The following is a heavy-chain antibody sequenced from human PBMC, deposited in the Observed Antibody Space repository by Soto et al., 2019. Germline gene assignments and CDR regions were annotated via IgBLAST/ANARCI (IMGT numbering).Heavy chain of an antibody. D-gene: IGHD5-12*01. J-gene: IGHJ6*02. CDR1: GGSISSGGYY. CDR2: IYYSGST. CDR3: AREERKRSGQSLYYYYGMDV. Sequence: TLSLTCTVSGGSISSGGYYWSWIRQHPGKGLEWIGYIYYSGSTYYNPSLKSRVTISVDTSKNQFSLKLSSVTAADTAVYYCAREERKRSGQSLYYYYGMDVWGQGTTVIVSS. V-gene: IGHV4-31*03.